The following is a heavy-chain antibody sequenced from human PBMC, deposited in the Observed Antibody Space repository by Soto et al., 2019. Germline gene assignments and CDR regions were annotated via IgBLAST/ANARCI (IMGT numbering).Heavy chain of an antibody. CDR1: GFTFSNYG. CDR3: AKDRTLSAASQHFDY. CDR2: ISYVGSNK. Sequence: QVQLVESGGGVVQPGRSLRLSCAASGFTFSNYGMHWVRQAPGKGLEWVAVISYVGSNKYYADSVKGRFTISRDNSKNTLDLQMNSLRPEDTAVYYCAKDRTLSAASQHFDYWGQGALVTVSS. J-gene: IGHJ4*02. D-gene: IGHD6-6*01. V-gene: IGHV3-30*18.